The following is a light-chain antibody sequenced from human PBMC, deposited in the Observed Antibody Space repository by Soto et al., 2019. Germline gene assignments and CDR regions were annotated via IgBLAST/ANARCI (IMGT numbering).Light chain of an antibody. J-gene: IGKJ2*01. V-gene: IGKV4-1*01. CDR2: WAS. Sequence: DIVMTQSPDSLAVSRGERATINCKSSQSVLYSSTNKNYLAWYQQKAGQPPKLLIYWASTRESGVPDRISGSGSGTDFTLTISSLQAEDVAVYYCQQYYSSPRTFGQGTKLEIK. CDR3: QQYYSSPRT. CDR1: QSVLYSSTNKNY.